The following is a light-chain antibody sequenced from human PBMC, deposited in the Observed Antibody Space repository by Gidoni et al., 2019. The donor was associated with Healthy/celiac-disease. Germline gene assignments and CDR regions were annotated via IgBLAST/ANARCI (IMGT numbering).Light chain of an antibody. J-gene: IGKJ1*01. V-gene: IGKV3-20*01. CDR3: QKYGSSPQT. Sequence: EIVLTQSPGTLSLSPGERATLSCRSSQSVSSSYLAWYQQKPCQAPRLLIYGASSRATGITDRFSGSGSGTDFTLTISRLESEDFAVYYCQKYGSSPQTFGQGTKVEIK. CDR2: GAS. CDR1: QSVSSSY.